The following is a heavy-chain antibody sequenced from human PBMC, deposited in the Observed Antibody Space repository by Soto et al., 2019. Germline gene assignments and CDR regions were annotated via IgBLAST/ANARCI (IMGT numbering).Heavy chain of an antibody. Sequence: QVQLVESGGGVFQPGRSLRLSCAASGFTFSTYGMHWVRQAPGKGLEWVAAMSYDGTKHYYVDSVKDRFTISRDNSRNTLFLQVNSLRDEDTAVYYCAKEYGSTWIDHWGQGTLVTVSS. J-gene: IGHJ4*02. V-gene: IGHV3-30*18. D-gene: IGHD6-13*01. CDR3: AKEYGSTWIDH. CDR1: GFTFSTYG. CDR2: MSYDGTKH.